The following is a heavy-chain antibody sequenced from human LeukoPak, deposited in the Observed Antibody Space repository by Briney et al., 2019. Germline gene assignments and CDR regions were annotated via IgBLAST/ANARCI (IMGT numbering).Heavy chain of an antibody. CDR2: ISWDGGST. J-gene: IGHJ6*02. Sequence: GGSLRLSCAASGFTFDDYTMHWVRQAPGKGLEWVSLISWDGGSTYYADSVKGRFTISRDNSKNSLCLQMNSLRTEDTALYYCAKDILNVVVVPAAITDGMDVWGQGTTVTVSS. D-gene: IGHD2-2*01. CDR1: GFTFDDYT. V-gene: IGHV3-43*01. CDR3: AKDILNVVVVPAAITDGMDV.